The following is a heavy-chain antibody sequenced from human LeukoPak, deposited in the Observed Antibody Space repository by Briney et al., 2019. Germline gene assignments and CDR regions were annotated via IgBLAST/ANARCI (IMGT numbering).Heavy chain of an antibody. CDR3: ARGGESSSWYGWFDP. CDR2: VNPNSGVT. CDR1: GYTFNDYY. V-gene: IGHV1-2*02. J-gene: IGHJ5*02. D-gene: IGHD6-13*01. Sequence: GASVKVSCKASGYTFNDYYMQWVRQAAGQGLEWMGWVNPNSGVTMYTQNFQGRVTMTRDTSISTAYMDLSRLRSADTAVYSCARGGESSSWYGWFDPWGQGTLVTVSS.